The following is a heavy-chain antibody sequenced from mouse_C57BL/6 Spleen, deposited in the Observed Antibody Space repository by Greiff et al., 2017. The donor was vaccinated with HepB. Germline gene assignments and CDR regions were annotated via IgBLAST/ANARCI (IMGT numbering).Heavy chain of an antibody. D-gene: IGHD1-1*01. Sequence: VKLQQPGAELVKPGASVKMSCKASGYTFTSYWITWVKQRPGQGLEWIGDIYPGSGSTNYNEKFKSKATLTVDTSSSTAYMQLSSLTSEDSAVYYCARRGHYYGSSYDWYFDVWGTGTTVTVSS. CDR3: ARRGHYYGSSYDWYFDV. CDR1: GYTFTSYW. V-gene: IGHV1-55*01. CDR2: IYPGSGST. J-gene: IGHJ1*03.